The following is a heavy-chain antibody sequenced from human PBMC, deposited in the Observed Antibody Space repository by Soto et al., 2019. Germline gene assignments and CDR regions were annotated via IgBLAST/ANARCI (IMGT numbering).Heavy chain of an antibody. V-gene: IGHV3-11*04. CDR2: ISSSGSTI. D-gene: IGHD6-13*01. CDR3: ARVPTGYSSSWYSWPRRGKYYYYYGMDV. CDR1: GFTFSDYY. J-gene: IGHJ6*02. Sequence: GGSLRLSCAASGFTFSDYYMSWIRQAPGKGLECVSYISSSGSTIYYADSVKGRFTISRDKAKNTLYLQMNSLRAEDTAVYYCARVPTGYSSSWYSWPRRGKYYYYYGMDVWGQGTTGTVSS.